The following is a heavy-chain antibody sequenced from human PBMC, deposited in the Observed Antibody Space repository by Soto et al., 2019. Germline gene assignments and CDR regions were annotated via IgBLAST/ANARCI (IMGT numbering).Heavy chain of an antibody. J-gene: IGHJ4*02. CDR3: ARGSGIAWELAAV. V-gene: IGHV4-34*01. Sequence: SETLSLTCAVYGGSFSTYYWSWIRQPPGKGLEWVGEINHSGSTNYNPSLRSRVTISVDTSKNQFSLKLSSVTAADTAVYYCARGSGIAWELAAVWGQGTLVTVSS. CDR1: GGSFSTYY. D-gene: IGHD6-13*01. CDR2: INHSGST.